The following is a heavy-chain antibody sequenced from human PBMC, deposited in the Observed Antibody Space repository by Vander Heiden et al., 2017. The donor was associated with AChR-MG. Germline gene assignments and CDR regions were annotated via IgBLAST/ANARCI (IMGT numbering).Heavy chain of an antibody. CDR2: IYSGGST. Sequence: ELQLVESGGGLTQPGGSLRLSCAASGFTVHSNYMGWIRQAPGKGLEWVSVIYSGGSTYYADSVKGRFTISRDNSKNTLYLQMNSLRAEDTAVYYCARDPFFSNYYYYGMDVWGQGTTVTVSS. V-gene: IGHV3-53*01. D-gene: IGHD3-3*01. J-gene: IGHJ6*02. CDR1: GFTVHSNY. CDR3: ARDPFFSNYYYYGMDV.